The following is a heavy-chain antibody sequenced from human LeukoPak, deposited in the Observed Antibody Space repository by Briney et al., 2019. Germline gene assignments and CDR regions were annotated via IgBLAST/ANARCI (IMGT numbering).Heavy chain of an antibody. Sequence: PGGSLRLSCTASGFTFGDFAMSWFRQAPGKGLEWVAFIRYDGSNKYYADSVKGRFTISRDNSKNTLYLQMNSLRAEDTAVYYCAKSRDYYDSSGYFDAFDIWGQGTMVTVSS. CDR1: GFTFGDFA. V-gene: IGHV3-30*02. CDR2: IRYDGSNK. CDR3: AKSRDYYDSSGYFDAFDI. D-gene: IGHD3-22*01. J-gene: IGHJ3*02.